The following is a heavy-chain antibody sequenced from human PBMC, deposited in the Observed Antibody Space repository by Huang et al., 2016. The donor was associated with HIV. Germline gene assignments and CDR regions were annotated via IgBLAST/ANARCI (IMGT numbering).Heavy chain of an antibody. CDR2: ISIGDGRT. CDR3: ARQRSPDSSSHLY. J-gene: IGHJ4*02. Sequence: QVQLVQSGAEVRKPGASVRVSCKASGYTFSSYAIHWVRQAPGQSIEWMGRISIGDGRTEYLGQLQGRATIPTDTSANTVYLDLSGLRSEDTAVYYCARQRSPDSSSHLYWGQGTLVTVSS. D-gene: IGHD6-13*01. V-gene: IGHV1-3*04. CDR1: GYTFSSYA.